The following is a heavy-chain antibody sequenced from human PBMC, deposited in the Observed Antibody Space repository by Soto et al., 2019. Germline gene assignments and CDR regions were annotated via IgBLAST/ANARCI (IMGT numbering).Heavy chain of an antibody. D-gene: IGHD1-1*01. Sequence: GGSLRLSCEVSGFPFGSYWMSWVRQAPGKGLEWVANIKEDGAEKNYVDSVRGRFTISRDNAKRSQYLQMNNLRADDTAVYYCVRDLDGYFDYWGQGIVVTSPQ. CDR1: GFPFGSYW. V-gene: IGHV3-7*03. J-gene: IGHJ4*02. CDR2: IKEDGAEK. CDR3: VRDLDGYFDY.